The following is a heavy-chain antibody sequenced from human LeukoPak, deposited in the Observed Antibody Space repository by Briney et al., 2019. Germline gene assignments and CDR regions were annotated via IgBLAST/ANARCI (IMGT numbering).Heavy chain of an antibody. CDR2: ISSSGSTI. V-gene: IGHV3-48*03. Sequence: QPGGSLRLSCAASGFTFSSYEMNWVRQAPGKGLEWVSYISSSGSTIYYADSVKGRFTISRDNAKNSLYLQMNSLRAEDTAVYYCATPMVRGVLVGWFDPWGQGTLVTVSS. CDR1: GFTFSSYE. D-gene: IGHD3-10*01. J-gene: IGHJ5*02. CDR3: ATPMVRGVLVGWFDP.